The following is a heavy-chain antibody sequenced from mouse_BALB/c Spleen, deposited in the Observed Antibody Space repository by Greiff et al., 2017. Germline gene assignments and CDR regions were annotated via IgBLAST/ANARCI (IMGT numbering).Heavy chain of an antibody. V-gene: IGHV1-87*01. CDR1: GYTFTSYW. J-gene: IGHJ2*01. CDR2: IYPGDGDT. CDR3: ARSGGISGYYFDY. Sequence: QVQLQQSGAELARPGASVKLSCKASGYTFTSYWMQWVKQRPGQGLEWIGAIYPGDGDTRYTQKFKGKATLTADKSSSTAYMQLSSLASEDSAVYYCARSGGISGYYFDYWGQGTTLTVSS. D-gene: IGHD1-2*01.